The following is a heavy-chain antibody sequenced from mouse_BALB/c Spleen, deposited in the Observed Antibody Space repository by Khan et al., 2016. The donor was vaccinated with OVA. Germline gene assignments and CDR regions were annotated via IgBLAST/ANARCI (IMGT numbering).Heavy chain of an antibody. V-gene: IGHV1S136*01. CDR1: GYTFTSYV. CDR2: IYPYNDDT. Sequence: VRLQQSGPELVKPGASVKMSCKASGYTFTSYVIHWVKQKPGQGLEWIGYIYPYNDDTKYNEKFKGKATLTSDKSSSTAYMELNSLTSEDSAVYFWARNYRSAVYFDYGGQGTTLTVSS. CDR3: ARNYRSAVYFDY. J-gene: IGHJ2*01. D-gene: IGHD2-14*01.